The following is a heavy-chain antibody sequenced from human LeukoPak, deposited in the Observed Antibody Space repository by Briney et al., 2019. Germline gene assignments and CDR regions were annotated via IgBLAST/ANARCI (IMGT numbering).Heavy chain of an antibody. Sequence: PSETLSLTCTVSGGSISSYYWSWIRQPAGKGLEWIGRIYSTGSTNYNPSLKSRVTMSVDTSKNQFSLRLRSVTAADAAVYYCARQIASAGTAGFDFWGQGALVTVSS. CDR1: GGSISSYY. CDR2: IYSTGST. CDR3: ARQIASAGTAGFDF. J-gene: IGHJ4*02. D-gene: IGHD6-13*01. V-gene: IGHV4-4*07.